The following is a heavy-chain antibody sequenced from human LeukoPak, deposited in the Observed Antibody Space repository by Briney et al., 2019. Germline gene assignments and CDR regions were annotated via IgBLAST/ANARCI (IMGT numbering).Heavy chain of an antibody. CDR1: GYTFTGYY. D-gene: IGHD5-18*01. V-gene: IGHV1-2*02. Sequence: ASVKVSCKASGYTFTGYYMHWVRQAPGQGLEWMGWINPNSGGTNYAQKFQGRVTMTRDTSISTAYMELSRLRSDDTAVYYCARDLLPWIQLWSLGGRDAIDIWGQGTMVTVSS. J-gene: IGHJ3*02. CDR2: INPNSGGT. CDR3: ARDLLPWIQLWSLGGRDAIDI.